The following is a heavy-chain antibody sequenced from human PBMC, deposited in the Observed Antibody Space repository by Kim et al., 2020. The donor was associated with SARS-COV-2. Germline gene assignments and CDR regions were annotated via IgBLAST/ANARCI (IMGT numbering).Heavy chain of an antibody. Sequence: SETLSLTCAVYGGSFSGYYWSWIRQPPGKGLEWIGEINHSGSTNYNPSLKSRVTISVDTSKNQFSLKLSSVTAADTAVYYCARGVVAATGRFDPWGQGT. CDR3: ARGVVAATGRFDP. V-gene: IGHV4-34*01. CDR2: INHSGST. CDR1: GGSFSGYY. D-gene: IGHD2-15*01. J-gene: IGHJ5*02.